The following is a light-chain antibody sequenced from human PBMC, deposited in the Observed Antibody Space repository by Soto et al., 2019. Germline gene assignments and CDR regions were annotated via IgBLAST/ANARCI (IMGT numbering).Light chain of an antibody. Sequence: EIVMTQSPATLSVSVGERATLSCRASQSVSGNLAWYQQKPGQAPRLLIYAASTRATGIPARFSGSGSGTEFTLTISSLQSEDFAVYYCQQYNNWPPITFGPWTKVDIK. V-gene: IGKV3-15*01. J-gene: IGKJ3*01. CDR3: QQYNNWPPIT. CDR2: AAS. CDR1: QSVSGN.